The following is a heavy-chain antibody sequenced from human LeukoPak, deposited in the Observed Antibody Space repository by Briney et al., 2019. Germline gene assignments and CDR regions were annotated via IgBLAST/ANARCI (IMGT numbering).Heavy chain of an antibody. Sequence: ASVKVSCKTSGYNFNRSTITWVRQAPGQGLEWMGWVSTSNGATNYAEKFQDRVTMTTETVTKTAYMELRRLQSGDTAMYFCARVSDTSMVTPGFDSWGQGTLVTVSS. CDR3: ARVSDTSMVTPGFDS. CDR2: VSTSNGAT. CDR1: GYNFNRST. D-gene: IGHD5-18*01. V-gene: IGHV1-18*01. J-gene: IGHJ4*02.